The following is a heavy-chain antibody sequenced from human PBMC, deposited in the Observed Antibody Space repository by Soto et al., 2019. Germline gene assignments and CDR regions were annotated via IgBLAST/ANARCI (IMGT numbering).Heavy chain of an antibody. CDR3: ALMGDSSGYSLGAYDI. J-gene: IGHJ3*02. CDR2: IDWDDDK. D-gene: IGHD3-22*01. Sequence: SGPTLVNPTQTLTLTCTFSGFSLSTSGMRVSWIRQPPGKALEWLARIDWDDDKFYSTSLKTRLTISKDTSKNQVALTMTNMDPVYTATYYCALMGDSSGYSLGAYDIWDKGTRVT. CDR1: GFSLSTSGMR. V-gene: IGHV2-70*04.